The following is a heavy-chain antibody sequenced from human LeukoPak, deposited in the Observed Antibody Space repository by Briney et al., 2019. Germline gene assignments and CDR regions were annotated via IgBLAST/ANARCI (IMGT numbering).Heavy chain of an antibody. V-gene: IGHV4-4*02. D-gene: IGHD3-22*01. Sequence: SETLSLTCTVSGDSINSLDLWSWVRQPPGKGLGGFGEMYLGGTTHSNPSVKSRVTISIDKSKNQFFLNLSSVTAADTAVYYCAGLVGRYSSGLYYYYFDYWGQGTLVTVSS. J-gene: IGHJ4*02. CDR2: MYLGGTT. CDR1: GDSINSLDL. CDR3: AGLVGRYSSGLYYYYFDY.